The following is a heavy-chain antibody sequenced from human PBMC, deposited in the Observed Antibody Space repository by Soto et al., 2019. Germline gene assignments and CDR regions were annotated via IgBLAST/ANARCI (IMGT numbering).Heavy chain of an antibody. Sequence: SETLSLTCAVYGGSFSGYYWSWIRQPPGKGLEWIGEINHSGSTNYNPSLKSRVTISVDTSKNQFSLKLSSVTAAATAVYYCARGLDIVVVPAQAGHYFDYWGQGTLVTVSS. CDR3: ARGLDIVVVPAQAGHYFDY. V-gene: IGHV4-34*01. CDR2: INHSGST. D-gene: IGHD2-2*03. J-gene: IGHJ4*02. CDR1: GGSFSGYY.